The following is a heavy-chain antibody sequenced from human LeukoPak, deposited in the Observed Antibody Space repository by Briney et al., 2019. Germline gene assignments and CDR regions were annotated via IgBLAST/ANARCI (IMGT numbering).Heavy chain of an antibody. V-gene: IGHV4-34*01. CDR3: ARRPQYYYGSGSYPNAFDI. CDR1: GVSFSGYY. J-gene: IGHJ3*02. D-gene: IGHD3-10*01. CDR2: INHSGST. Sequence: SETLSLTCAVYGVSFSGYYWNWIRQPPGKGLEWIGEINHSGSTNYNPSLKSRVTISVDTSNNEFSLNLNSVTAADTAGYYCARRPQYYYGSGSYPNAFDIWGQGTMVTVSS.